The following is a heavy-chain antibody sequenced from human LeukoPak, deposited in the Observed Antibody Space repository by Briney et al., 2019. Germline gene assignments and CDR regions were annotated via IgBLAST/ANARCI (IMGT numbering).Heavy chain of an antibody. CDR1: GYSFGSYW. CDR2: IYPGDSDT. V-gene: IGHV5-51*01. J-gene: IGHJ4*02. D-gene: IGHD3-16*01. CDR3: TRRGDSDRDF. Sequence: GVSLQISCQGSGYSFGSYWIGWVRHVPGKGLGWMGMIYPGDSDTKYSPSFEGQVTISADKSIDTAYLQWSSLKASDTAMYYCTRRGDSDRDFWGQGTLVTVSS.